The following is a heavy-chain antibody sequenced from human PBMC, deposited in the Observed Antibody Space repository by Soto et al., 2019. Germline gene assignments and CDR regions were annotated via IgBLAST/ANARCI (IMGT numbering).Heavy chain of an antibody. CDR3: ARDRSCSSTSCYHYYYYGMDV. CDR1: GFTFSSYS. V-gene: IGHV3-21*01. J-gene: IGHJ6*02. D-gene: IGHD2-2*01. CDR2: ISSSSSYI. Sequence: LRLSCAASGFTFSSYSMNWVRQAPGKGLEWVSSISSSSSYIYYADSVKGRFTISRDNAKNSLYLQMNSLRAEDTAVYYCARDRSCSSTSCYHYYYYGMDVWGQGTTVTVSS.